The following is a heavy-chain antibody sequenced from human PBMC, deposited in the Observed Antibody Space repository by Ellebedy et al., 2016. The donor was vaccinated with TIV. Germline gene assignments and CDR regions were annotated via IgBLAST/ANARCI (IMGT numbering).Heavy chain of an antibody. D-gene: IGHD3-16*02. V-gene: IGHV1-18*04. CDR3: ARDGPWGYHWFDP. CDR2: INPYNGNT. CDR1: GYSFTSYY. Sequence: AASVKVSCKASGYSFTSYYIYWERQAPGQGLEWMGWINPYNGNTNYVQKLQDRVTMTTDTSTSTAYMELRSLRSDDAAVYYCARDGPWGYHWFDPWGQGTLVTVSS. J-gene: IGHJ5*02.